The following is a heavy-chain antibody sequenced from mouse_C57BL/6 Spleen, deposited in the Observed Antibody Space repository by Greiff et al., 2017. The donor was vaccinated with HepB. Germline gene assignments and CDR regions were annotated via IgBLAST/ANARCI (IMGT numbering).Heavy chain of an antibody. J-gene: IGHJ3*01. CDR2: INPNYGTT. Sequence: VQLKESGPELVKPGASVKISCKASGYSFTDYNMNWVKQSNGKSLEWIGVINPNYGTTSYNQKFKGKATLTEDQSSSTAYMQLNSLTSEDSAVYYCARDYGSSWAAWFAYWGQGTLVTVSA. CDR1: GYSFTDYN. D-gene: IGHD1-1*01. V-gene: IGHV1-39*01. CDR3: ARDYGSSWAAWFAY.